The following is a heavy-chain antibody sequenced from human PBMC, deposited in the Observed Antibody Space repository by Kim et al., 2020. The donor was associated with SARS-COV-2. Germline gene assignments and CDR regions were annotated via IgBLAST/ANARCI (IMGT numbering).Heavy chain of an antibody. D-gene: IGHD2-21*01. CDR2: IRSKAYGGTT. Sequence: GGSLRLSCTASGFTFGDYAMSWVRQAPGKGLEWVGFIRSKAYGGTTEYAASVKGRFTISRDDSKSIAYLQMNSLKTEDTAVYYCTRDMRSGLYCGGDCARFDYWGQGTLVTVSS. V-gene: IGHV3-49*04. CDR1: GFTFGDYA. J-gene: IGHJ4*02. CDR3: TRDMRSGLYCGGDCARFDY.